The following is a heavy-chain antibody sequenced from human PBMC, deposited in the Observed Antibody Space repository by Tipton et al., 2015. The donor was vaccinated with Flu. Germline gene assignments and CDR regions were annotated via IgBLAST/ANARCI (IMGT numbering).Heavy chain of an antibody. V-gene: IGHV4-59*02. D-gene: IGHD3-3*01. CDR1: GGSVSSNY. Sequence: TLSLTRTVSGGSVSSNYWIWIRQFPGKGLEWIGFIFYRGTTNYNPPLKSRVSISSDTSKNEFSLKLTSVTAADTAVYYCARELRFLEGSMDVWGQGATVTVSS. J-gene: IGHJ6*02. CDR3: ARELRFLEGSMDV. CDR2: IFYRGTT.